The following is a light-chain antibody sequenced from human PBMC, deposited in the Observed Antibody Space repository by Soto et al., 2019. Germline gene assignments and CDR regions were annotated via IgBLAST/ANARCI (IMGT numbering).Light chain of an antibody. CDR3: QQYDNWPLT. J-gene: IGKJ4*01. Sequence: EIMMAQSPATLSVSPGERATLSCRASQSVSSNLAWYQQKPGQAPRLLIYGASTRATGIPARFSGSGSGTEFTLTISSLQSELFAVYYCQQYDNWPLTFGGGTKVDIK. CDR2: GAS. CDR1: QSVSSN. V-gene: IGKV3-15*01.